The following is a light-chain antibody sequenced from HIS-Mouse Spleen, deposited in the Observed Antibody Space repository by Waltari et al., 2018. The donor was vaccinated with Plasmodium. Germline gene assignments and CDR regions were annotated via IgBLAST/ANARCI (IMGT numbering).Light chain of an antibody. V-gene: IGKV1-39*01. Sequence: DIQMTQSPSSLSASVGDRVTITCRASQSISSYLNWYQQKPGKAPKLLIYAASSLQSGVLSRVSGSGSGTDFTLTISSLQPEDFATYYCQQNYKTWTFGQGTKVEIK. CDR3: QQNYKTWT. CDR1: QSISSY. CDR2: AAS. J-gene: IGKJ1*01.